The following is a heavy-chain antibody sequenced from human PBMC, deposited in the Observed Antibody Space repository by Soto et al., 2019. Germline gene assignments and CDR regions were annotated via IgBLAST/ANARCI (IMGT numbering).Heavy chain of an antibody. CDR1: GDSVNSGTYY. Sequence: QVQLQESGPGLVKPSETLSLTCTVSGDSVNSGTYYWRWIRQPPGKALEWIGYFYYGGTTNYNPSLKSRVTISVDTSKNQYSLRLYSVTAGDTAVYYCATGRYYYGSEYWGQGSLVTVSS. CDR2: FYYGGTT. V-gene: IGHV4-61*01. D-gene: IGHD3-10*01. CDR3: ATGRYYYGSEY. J-gene: IGHJ4*02.